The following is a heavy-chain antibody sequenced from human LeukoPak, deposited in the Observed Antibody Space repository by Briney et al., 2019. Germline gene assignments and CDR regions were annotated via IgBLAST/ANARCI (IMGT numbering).Heavy chain of an antibody. CDR2: IYPGDSDT. J-gene: IGHJ4*02. D-gene: IGHD5-12*01. Sequence: GEALKLYRKGSGYSFTSYLIGLVRQIPGKGPELKWVIYPGDSDTRYSPSFQGQVTISADKSISTAYLQWSSLKASDTAMYYCARQSGYSGYEPIDYWGQGTLVTVSS. V-gene: IGHV5-51*01. CDR1: GYSFTSYL. CDR3: ARQSGYSGYEPIDY.